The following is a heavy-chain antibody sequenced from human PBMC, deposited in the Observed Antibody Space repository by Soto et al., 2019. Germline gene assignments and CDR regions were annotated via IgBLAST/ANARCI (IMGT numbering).Heavy chain of an antibody. D-gene: IGHD2-2*01. Sequence: GGSLRLSCASSRFTFSTYEMNWVRQAPGKGLEWVSYISTSGSTVYYADSVKGRFTISRDNTRNSLYLQMNSLRDEDTALYYCVRYCSTTLCNGVATRTFDYWGQGTLVTVSS. CDR2: ISTSGSTV. V-gene: IGHV3-48*03. CDR1: RFTFSTYE. J-gene: IGHJ4*02. CDR3: VRYCSTTLCNGVATRTFDY.